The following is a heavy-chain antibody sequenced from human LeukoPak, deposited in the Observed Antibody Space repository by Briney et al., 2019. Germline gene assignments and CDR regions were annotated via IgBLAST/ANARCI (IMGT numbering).Heavy chain of an antibody. Sequence: SETLSLTCTVSGGSMISYYLSWIRQPAGKGLEWIGRIYTSGSTNYSPSLKSRVTISVDKSKNQFSLRLTSVTAADTAVYYCARGGNSAPDYWGQGTLVTVSS. CDR2: IYTSGST. V-gene: IGHV4-4*07. CDR3: ARGGNSAPDY. J-gene: IGHJ4*02. D-gene: IGHD4-23*01. CDR1: GGSMISYY.